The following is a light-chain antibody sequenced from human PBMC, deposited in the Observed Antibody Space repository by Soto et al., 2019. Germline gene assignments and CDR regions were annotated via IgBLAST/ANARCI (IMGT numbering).Light chain of an antibody. V-gene: IGKV1D-12*01. CDR3: HQATSFPLLT. CDR1: QGLSSW. CDR2: AVS. J-gene: IGKJ4*01. Sequence: DIQMTQSPSSVSASIGDRVTITCRASQGLSSWVAWYQQKPGKAPNLLIYAVSTLQSGVPSRFSGSGSGTDFTLTIISLQPEDFATYYCHQATSFPLLTFGGGTKVEIK.